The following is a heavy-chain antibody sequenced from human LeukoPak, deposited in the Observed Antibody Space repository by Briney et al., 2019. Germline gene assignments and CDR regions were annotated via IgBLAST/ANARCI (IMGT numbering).Heavy chain of an antibody. CDR3: ARSRTPVLLWFGALFS. CDR1: GGSISSYY. V-gene: IGHV4-59*01. J-gene: IGHJ4*02. D-gene: IGHD3-10*01. CDR2: IYYSGST. Sequence: IPSETLSLTCTVSGGSISSYYRSWIRQPPGKGLERIGYIYYSGSTNYNPSLKSRVTISVDTSKNQFSLKLSSVTAADTAVYYCARSRTPVLLWFGALFSWGQGTLVTVSS.